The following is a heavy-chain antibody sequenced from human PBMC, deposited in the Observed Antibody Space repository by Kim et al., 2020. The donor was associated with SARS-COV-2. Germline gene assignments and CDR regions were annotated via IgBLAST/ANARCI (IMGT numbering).Heavy chain of an antibody. CDR2: ISAYNGNT. J-gene: IGHJ6*02. V-gene: IGHV1-18*01. CDR1: GYTFTSYG. D-gene: IGHD3-10*01. Sequence: ASVKVSCKASGYTFTSYGISWVRQAPGQGLEWMGWISAYNGNTNYAQKLQGRVTMTTDTSTSTAYMELRSLRSDDTAVYYCARAKRVYGGSGSYSFYYYYGMDVWGQGTTVTVSS. CDR3: ARAKRVYGGSGSYSFYYYYGMDV.